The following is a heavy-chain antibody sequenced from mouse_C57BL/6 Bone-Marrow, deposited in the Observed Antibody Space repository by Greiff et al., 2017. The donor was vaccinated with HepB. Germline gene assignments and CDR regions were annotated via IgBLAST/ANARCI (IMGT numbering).Heavy chain of an antibody. D-gene: IGHD2-5*01. J-gene: IGHJ2*01. CDR2: IDPEDGET. CDR1: GFNIKDYY. V-gene: IGHV14-2*01. Sequence: EVQRVESGAELVKPGASVKLSCTASGFNIKDYYMHWVKQRTEQGLEWIGRIDPEDGETKYAPKFQGKATITADTSSNTAYLQLSSLTSEDTAVYYCVRMGPYYSNYPYYFDYWGQGTTLTVSS. CDR3: VRMGPYYSNYPYYFDY.